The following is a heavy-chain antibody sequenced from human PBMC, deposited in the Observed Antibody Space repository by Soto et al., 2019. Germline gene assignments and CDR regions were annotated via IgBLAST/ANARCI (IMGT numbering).Heavy chain of an antibody. Sequence: QVQLQQWGAGLLKPSETLSLTCAVYGGSFSGYYWSWIRQPPGKGLEWIGEINHSGSTNYNPSLKSRVTISVDTSKNQFSLKLSSVTAADTAVYYCARWGGSGGRWYWGQGTLVTVSS. CDR2: INHSGST. V-gene: IGHV4-34*01. D-gene: IGHD1-26*01. CDR1: GGSFSGYY. CDR3: ARWGGSGGRWY. J-gene: IGHJ4*02.